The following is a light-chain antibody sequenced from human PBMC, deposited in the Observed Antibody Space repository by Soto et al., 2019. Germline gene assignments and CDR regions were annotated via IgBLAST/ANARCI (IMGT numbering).Light chain of an antibody. CDR2: AAS. Sequence: IQMTQSPSSLSASVGDRVTITCRASQGIRNDLDWFQQKPGKAPYLLIYAASSLQSGVPSRFSGSGSGTDFALTISSLQPEDFATFYCQQSYSVPHTFGQGTKLEI. J-gene: IGKJ2*01. V-gene: IGKV1-39*01. CDR1: QGIRND. CDR3: QQSYSVPHT.